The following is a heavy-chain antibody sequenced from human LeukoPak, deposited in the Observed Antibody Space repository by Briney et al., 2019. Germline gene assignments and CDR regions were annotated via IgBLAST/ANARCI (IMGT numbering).Heavy chain of an antibody. CDR2: INPNSGGT. J-gene: IGHJ3*02. Sequence: GASVKVSCKVSGYTFTSYGITWVRQAPGQGLEWMGWINPNSGGTNYAQKFQGRVTMTRDTSISTAYMELSRLRSDDTAVYYCARPDYYGSGSYAFDIWGQGTMVTVSS. V-gene: IGHV1-2*02. D-gene: IGHD3-10*01. CDR1: GYTFTSYG. CDR3: ARPDYYGSGSYAFDI.